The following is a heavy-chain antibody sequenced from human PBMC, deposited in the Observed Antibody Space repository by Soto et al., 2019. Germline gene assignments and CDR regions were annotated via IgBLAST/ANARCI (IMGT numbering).Heavy chain of an antibody. V-gene: IGHV3-23*01. Sequence: EVQLLESGGGLVQPGGSLRLSCAASGFTFNNYAMSWVRQAPGKGLEWVSAILGPGTTTYYADSVKGRFTISRDNSKNTLNLQINSLRDEVSALYYCAQGVWETVVNYFDFWGQGTLVTVSS. CDR1: GFTFNNYA. D-gene: IGHD1-26*01. CDR2: ILGPGTTT. CDR3: AQGVWETVVNYFDF. J-gene: IGHJ4*02.